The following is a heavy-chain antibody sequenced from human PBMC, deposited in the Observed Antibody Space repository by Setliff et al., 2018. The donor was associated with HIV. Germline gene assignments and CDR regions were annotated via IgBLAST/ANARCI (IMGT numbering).Heavy chain of an antibody. V-gene: IGHV4-39*01. D-gene: IGHD2-21*01. CDR2: IYYSGTT. J-gene: IGHJ3*02. CDR1: GDSISSSTFY. Sequence: ETLSLTCTVSGDSISSSTFYWGWIRQPPGKGLEWIGSIYYSGTTYYNPSLKSRVAISVDTSKNQFSLKLSSVTAANTAVYYCARPRLRGSGAFDIWGQGTMVTVSS. CDR3: ARPRLRGSGAFDI.